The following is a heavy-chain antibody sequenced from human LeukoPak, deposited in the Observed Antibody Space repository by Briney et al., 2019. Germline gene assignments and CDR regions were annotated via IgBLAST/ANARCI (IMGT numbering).Heavy chain of an antibody. CDR1: GYTFSGYY. CDR3: ARELLWFGELFFDI. Sequence: ASVKVSCKASGYTFSGYYMHWVRQAPGQGLEWMGWINPNSGGTNYAQKFQGRVTMTRDTSISTAYMELSRLRSDDTAVYYCARELLWFGELFFDIWGQGTMLTVSS. CDR2: INPNSGGT. J-gene: IGHJ3*02. V-gene: IGHV1-2*02. D-gene: IGHD3-10*01.